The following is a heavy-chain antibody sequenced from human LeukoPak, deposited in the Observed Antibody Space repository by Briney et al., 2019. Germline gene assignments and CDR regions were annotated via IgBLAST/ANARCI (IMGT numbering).Heavy chain of an antibody. CDR2: ISWNSGSI. CDR1: GFTFDDYA. CDR3: AKDMRIRMDYYDSSGLFDY. Sequence: PGGSLRLSCAASGFTFDDYAMHWVRQAPGKGLEWVSGISWNSGSIGYADSVKGRFTISRDNAKNSLYLQMNSLRAEDTALYYCAKDMRIRMDYYDSSGLFDYWGQGTLVTVSS. V-gene: IGHV3-9*01. J-gene: IGHJ4*02. D-gene: IGHD3-22*01.